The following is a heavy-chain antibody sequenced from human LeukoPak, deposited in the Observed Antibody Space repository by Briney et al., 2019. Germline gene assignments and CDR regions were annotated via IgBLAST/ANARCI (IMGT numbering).Heavy chain of an antibody. CDR3: ARGVTTMVRGVHLTGY. D-gene: IGHD3-10*01. J-gene: IGHJ4*02. V-gene: IGHV1-8*03. Sequence: ASVKVSCKASGYTFTSYDINWVREATGQGLECMRWMNPNSGNTGYAQKFQGRVTITRNTSISTAYMELSSLRSDDTAVYYCARGVTTMVRGVHLTGYWGQGTLVTVSS. CDR2: MNPNSGNT. CDR1: GYTFTSYD.